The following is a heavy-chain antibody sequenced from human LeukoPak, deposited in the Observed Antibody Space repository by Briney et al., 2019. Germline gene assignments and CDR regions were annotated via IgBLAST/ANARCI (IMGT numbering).Heavy chain of an antibody. CDR2: ISSSGSTI. V-gene: IGHV3-48*03. CDR3: CNFWVGRFDY. CDR1: GFTFSSYE. Sequence: PGGSLRLSCAASGFTFSSYEMNWVRQAPGKGLEWVSYISSSGSTIYYADSVKGRFTISRDNAKNSLYLQMNSLRAEDTAVYYCCNFWVGRFDYWGQGTLVTVSS. J-gene: IGHJ4*02. D-gene: IGHD2/OR15-2a*01.